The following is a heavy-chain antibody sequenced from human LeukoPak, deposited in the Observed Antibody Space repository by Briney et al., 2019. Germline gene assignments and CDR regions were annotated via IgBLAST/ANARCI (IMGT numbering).Heavy chain of an antibody. D-gene: IGHD5-18*01. CDR1: GYSFTSYW. J-gene: IGHJ4*02. CDR2: IYPGDSDT. Sequence: GESLKISFKGSGYSFTSYWIGWARQMPGKGLEWMGIIYPGDSDTRYSPSFQGQVTISADKSISTAYLQWSSLKASDTAMYYCARHETRYSYGRLTDYWGQGTLVTVSS. CDR3: ARHETRYSYGRLTDY. V-gene: IGHV5-51*01.